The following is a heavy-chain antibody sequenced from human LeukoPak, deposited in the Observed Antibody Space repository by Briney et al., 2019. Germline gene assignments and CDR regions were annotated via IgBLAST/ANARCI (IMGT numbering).Heavy chain of an antibody. Sequence: GGSLRLSCAASGFTFSSYAMSWVRQAPGKGLEWVSAISGSGGDTYYADSVKGRFTISRDNSKNTLYVQMNSLGAEDTAVYYCAKGPNDSSNYLFEYWGQGTLVTVSS. D-gene: IGHD4-11*01. CDR2: ISGSGGDT. CDR3: AKGPNDSSNYLFEY. J-gene: IGHJ4*02. CDR1: GFTFSSYA. V-gene: IGHV3-23*01.